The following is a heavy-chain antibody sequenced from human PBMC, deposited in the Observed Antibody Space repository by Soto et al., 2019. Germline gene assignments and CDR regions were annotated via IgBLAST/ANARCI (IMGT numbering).Heavy chain of an antibody. Sequence: TGGSLRLSCAASGFTFSSYAMSWVRQAPGKGLEWVSAISGSGGSTYYADSVKGRFTISRDNSKNTLYLQMNSLRAEDTAVYYCAKWGYYDSSGYYSRAGDAFDIWGQGTMVTVSS. CDR2: ISGSGGST. CDR1: GFTFSSYA. CDR3: AKWGYYDSSGYYSRAGDAFDI. V-gene: IGHV3-23*01. D-gene: IGHD3-22*01. J-gene: IGHJ3*02.